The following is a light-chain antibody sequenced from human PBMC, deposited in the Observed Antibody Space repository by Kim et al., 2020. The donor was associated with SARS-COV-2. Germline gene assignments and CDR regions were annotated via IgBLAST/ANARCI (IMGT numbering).Light chain of an antibody. CDR3: QTWDSSSAEG. J-gene: IGLJ2*01. CDR1: NMGKNY. V-gene: IGLV3-1*01. Sequence: TAICYGCRANMGKNYACWYKKKPGQAPKLLIYEDSKRPPGMPERFSGAKSGKAATMGSSGTQTGEEADYEGQTWDSSSAEGFGGGTQLTVL. CDR2: EDS.